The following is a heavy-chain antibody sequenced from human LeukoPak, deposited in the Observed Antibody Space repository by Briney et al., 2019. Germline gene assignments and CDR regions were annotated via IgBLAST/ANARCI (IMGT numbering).Heavy chain of an antibody. D-gene: IGHD1-26*01. J-gene: IGHJ3*02. CDR1: GLTFSSYG. CDR3: ARGASVGATVEAFEI. Sequence: GGSLRLSCAAAGLTFSSYGMHWVRQAPGKGLEWVAVIWYDGSSKYHADSVKGRFTISRDNSKNTLYLEMNSLRAEDTAVYYCARGASVGATVEAFEIWGQGTMVTVSS. V-gene: IGHV3-33*01. CDR2: IWYDGSSK.